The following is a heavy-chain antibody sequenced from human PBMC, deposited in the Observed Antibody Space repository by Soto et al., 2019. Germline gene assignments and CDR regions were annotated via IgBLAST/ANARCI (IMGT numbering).Heavy chain of an antibody. CDR2: IYYIGST. CDR3: AGRNSLASVSLNFRELSNYKWIDP. D-gene: IGHD3-16*02. J-gene: IGHJ5*02. CDR1: GGSISSYY. Sequence: SETLSLTCTVSGGSISSYYWSWIRQPPGKGLEWIGYIYYIGSTYYNPSLKSRVTISVDTSNNQFSLNLNSVTASDTAVYYCAGRNSLASVSLNFRELSNYKWIDPWGPGTLVTVSS. V-gene: IGHV4-59*04.